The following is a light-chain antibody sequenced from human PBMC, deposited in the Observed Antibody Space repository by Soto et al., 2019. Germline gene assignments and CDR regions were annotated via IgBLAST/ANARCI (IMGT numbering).Light chain of an antibody. Sequence: EIVLTQSPGTLSLSPGERATLSCRASQSVSSSYLAWYQQKPGQAPRLLIYGASSRATGIPDRFSGSGSGTDFTLTISSLEPEDFAVYYCQQYGSSLYTFGQGTSLEIK. CDR1: QSVSSSY. CDR2: GAS. V-gene: IGKV3-20*01. J-gene: IGKJ2*01. CDR3: QQYGSSLYT.